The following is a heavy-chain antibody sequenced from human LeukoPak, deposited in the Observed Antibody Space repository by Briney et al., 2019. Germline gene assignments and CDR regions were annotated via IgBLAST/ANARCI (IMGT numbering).Heavy chain of an antibody. J-gene: IGHJ4*02. CDR1: GYTFTSYG. CDR3: ARELRIAAAGTSFDY. Sequence: GASVKVSCKASGYTFTSYGISLVRQAPGQGLEWMGWISDYNGNTNYAQKLQGRVTMTTDTSTSTAYMELRSLRSDDTAVYYCARELRIAAAGTSFDYWGQGTLVTVSS. V-gene: IGHV1-18*01. D-gene: IGHD6-13*01. CDR2: ISDYNGNT.